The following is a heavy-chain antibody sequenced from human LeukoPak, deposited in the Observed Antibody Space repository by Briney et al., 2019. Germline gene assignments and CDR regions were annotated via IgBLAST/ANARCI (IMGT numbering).Heavy chain of an antibody. Sequence: GSLRLSCAASGFTLSSYWMTWIRQPPGKGLEWIEEINHSGNTNYNPTLKSRVTISVDTSKNQFSLKLSSVTAADTAVYYCARFKSAGSYNWFDPWGQGTLVTVSS. CDR2: INHSGNT. CDR3: ARFKSAGSYNWFDP. V-gene: IGHV4-34*01. D-gene: IGHD3-10*01. J-gene: IGHJ5*02. CDR1: GFTLSSYW.